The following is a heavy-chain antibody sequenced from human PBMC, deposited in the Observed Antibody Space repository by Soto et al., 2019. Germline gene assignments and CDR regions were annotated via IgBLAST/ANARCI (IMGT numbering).Heavy chain of an antibody. Sequence: GESLKISCAASGFTFSDYYMSWIRQAPGKGLEWVSYISSSGSTIYYADSVKGRFTISRDNAKNSLYLQMNSLRAEDTAVYYCARALGAGSGWSDGYYYGMDVWGQGTTVTVSS. V-gene: IGHV3-11*01. J-gene: IGHJ6*02. CDR1: GFTFSDYY. CDR3: ARALGAGSGWSDGYYYGMDV. CDR2: ISSSGSTI. D-gene: IGHD6-19*01.